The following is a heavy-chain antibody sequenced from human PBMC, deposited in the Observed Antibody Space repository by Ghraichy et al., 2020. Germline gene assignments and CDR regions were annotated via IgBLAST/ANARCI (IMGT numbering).Heavy chain of an antibody. J-gene: IGHJ4*02. V-gene: IGHV4-59*08. Sequence: SETLSLTCTVSGGSISSYYWSWIRQPPGKGLEWIGYIYYSGSTNYNPSLKSRVTISVDTSKNQFSLKLSSVTAADTAVYYCARHEGSSGWYMVYWGQGTLVTVSS. D-gene: IGHD6-19*01. CDR2: IYYSGST. CDR3: ARHEGSSGWYMVY. CDR1: GGSISSYY.